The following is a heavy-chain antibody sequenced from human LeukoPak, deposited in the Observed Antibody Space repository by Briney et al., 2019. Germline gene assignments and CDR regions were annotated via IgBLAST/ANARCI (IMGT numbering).Heavy chain of an antibody. Sequence: GGSLRLSCAASGFTVSSNYMTWVRQAPGKGLEWVSLIYSAGGTYYTDSVEGRFTISRHSSKNTLYLQMNSLRGEDTAVYYCGRFLGRITISGVVPYGMDVWGQGTTVTVSS. V-gene: IGHV3-53*04. CDR3: GRFLGRITISGVVPYGMDV. CDR2: IYSAGGT. J-gene: IGHJ6*02. D-gene: IGHD3-3*01. CDR1: GFTVSSNY.